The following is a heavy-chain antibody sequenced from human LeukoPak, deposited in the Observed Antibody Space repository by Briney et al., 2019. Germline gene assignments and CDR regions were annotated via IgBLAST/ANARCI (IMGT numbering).Heavy chain of an antibody. D-gene: IGHD3-22*01. CDR3: ARDTNTDYYDSSGYYY. CDR2: INSDGSST. V-gene: IGHV3-74*01. J-gene: IGHJ4*02. CDR1: GFTFSSYW. Sequence: GGSLRLSCAASGFTFSSYWMHWVRQAPGKGLVWVSRINSDGSSTSYADSVKGRFTISRDNAKNTLYLQMNSLRAEDTAVYYCARDTNTDYYDSSGYYYWGQGTLVTVSS.